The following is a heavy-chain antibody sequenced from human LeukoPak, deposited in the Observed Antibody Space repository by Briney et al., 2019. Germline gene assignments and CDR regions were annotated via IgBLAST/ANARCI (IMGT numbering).Heavy chain of an antibody. D-gene: IGHD6-19*01. Sequence: QPGRSLRLSCRGSGFTFGXXXVXXVRQAPGKGLQXXXFIRSEEYGGTPDYATSVKGXFTISRENSESIAYLQMNSLRTEDTAVYYCTRALSGWTGYSDFWGQGTLVTVSS. CDR1: GFTFGXXX. V-gene: IGHV3-49*04. CDR3: TRALSGWTGYSDF. CDR2: IRSEEYGGTP. J-gene: IGHJ4*02.